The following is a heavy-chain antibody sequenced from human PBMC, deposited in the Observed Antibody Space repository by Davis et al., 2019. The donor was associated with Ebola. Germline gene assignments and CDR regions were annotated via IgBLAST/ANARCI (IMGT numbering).Heavy chain of an antibody. CDR3: LREREGSTQEVF. Sequence: GESLKISCAASGFTFSRYLMHWVRQAPGKGLVWVSRINSDGSSTSYADSVKVRFTISRDNSKNTLYLQMNSLRAEDTALYYCLREREGSTQEVFGGQGTLVTVSS. V-gene: IGHV3-74*01. J-gene: IGHJ4*02. D-gene: IGHD3-3*01. CDR2: INSDGSST. CDR1: GFTFSRYL.